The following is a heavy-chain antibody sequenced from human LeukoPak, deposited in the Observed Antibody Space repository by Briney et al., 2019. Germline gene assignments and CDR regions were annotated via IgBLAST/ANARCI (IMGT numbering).Heavy chain of an antibody. Sequence: SETLSLTCDVSGYSISGGYFWGWIRQPPGKGLEWIGYVYNSGSTNYNPSLKSRVTISVDTSKNQFSLNLNSVTAADTAVYCCARDQGVVGAYFDYWGQGTLVTVSS. J-gene: IGHJ4*02. CDR3: ARDQGVVGAYFDY. D-gene: IGHD1-26*01. CDR2: VYNSGST. CDR1: GYSISGGYF. V-gene: IGHV4-61*08.